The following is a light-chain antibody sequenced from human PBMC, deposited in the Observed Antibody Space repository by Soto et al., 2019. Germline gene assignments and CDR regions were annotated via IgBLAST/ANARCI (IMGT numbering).Light chain of an antibody. Sequence: EIVMTQSPATLSVSPGERATLSCRASESVGSNLAWYQQKPGQAPRLLIHGASKRATGIPARLSGSGSGTEFTLTISSLQSEDFAVYYCQQYYKWPPETFGQGTKVDIK. V-gene: IGKV3-15*01. J-gene: IGKJ2*01. CDR1: ESVGSN. CDR2: GAS. CDR3: QQYYKWPPET.